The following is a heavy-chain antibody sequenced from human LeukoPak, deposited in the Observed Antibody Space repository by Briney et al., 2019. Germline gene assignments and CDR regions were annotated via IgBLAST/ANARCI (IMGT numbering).Heavy chain of an antibody. CDR3: AREAAAGTGDAFDI. J-gene: IGHJ3*02. CDR2: TYYRSKWYN. V-gene: IGHV6-1*01. D-gene: IGHD6-13*01. CDR1: GDRVSSNSAA. Sequence: SQTLSLTCAISGDRVSSNSAAWNWIRQSPSRGREWLGRTYYRSKWYNNYAVSMKSRITINPDTSKNQFSLQLNSVTPEDTAVYYCAREAAAGTGDAFDIWGQGTMVTVSS.